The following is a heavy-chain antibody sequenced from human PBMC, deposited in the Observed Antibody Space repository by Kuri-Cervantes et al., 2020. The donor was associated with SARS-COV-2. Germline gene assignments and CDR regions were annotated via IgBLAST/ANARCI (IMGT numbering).Heavy chain of an antibody. Sequence: SQTLSLTCAVYGGSFSDYYCNWIRQPPGKGLEWIGEINHSGITNYNPSLKSRVTISVDTPTNRFSLTLTSVTAADTAVFHCARHGVLGFEAFDVWGQGALVTVSS. J-gene: IGHJ3*01. CDR3: ARHGVLGFEAFDV. V-gene: IGHV4-34*01. CDR2: INHSGIT. CDR1: GGSFSDYY. D-gene: IGHD3-10*01.